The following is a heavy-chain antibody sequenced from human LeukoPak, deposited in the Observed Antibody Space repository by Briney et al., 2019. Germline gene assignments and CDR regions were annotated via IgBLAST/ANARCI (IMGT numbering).Heavy chain of an antibody. D-gene: IGHD1-26*01. Sequence: GGSLRLSCATSEFTFNTYSMNWFRQAPGEGLEWVSSISDDSSSIYYADSVKGRFTISRDNAKNSLYLQMNSLGVEDTAVYYCARDSGGCDFDYWGQGTLVTVSS. CDR2: ISDDSSSI. CDR1: EFTFNTYS. V-gene: IGHV3-21*01. CDR3: ARDSGGCDFDY. J-gene: IGHJ4*02.